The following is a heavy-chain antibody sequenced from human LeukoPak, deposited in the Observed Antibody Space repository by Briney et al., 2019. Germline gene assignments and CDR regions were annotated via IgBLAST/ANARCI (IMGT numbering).Heavy chain of an antibody. CDR1: GGSISSYY. Sequence: SETLSLTCTVSGGSISSYYWSWIRQPPGKGLEWIGYIYYSGSTNYNPSLKSRVTISVGTTKNQFSLKLSSVTAADTAVYYCARHGATVPFDHWGQGTLVTVSS. V-gene: IGHV4-59*08. CDR3: ARHGATVPFDH. D-gene: IGHD1-26*01. J-gene: IGHJ4*02. CDR2: IYYSGST.